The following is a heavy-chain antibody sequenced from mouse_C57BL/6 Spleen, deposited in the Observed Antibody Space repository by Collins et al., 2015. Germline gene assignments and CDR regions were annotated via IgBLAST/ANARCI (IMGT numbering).Heavy chain of an antibody. D-gene: IGHD1-1*01. CDR3: ARETTVVADDY. V-gene: IGHV1-63*01. Sequence: QVQLQQSGAELVRPGTSVKISCKASGYAFTNYWLGWVKQRPGHGLEWIGDIYPGSGNTYYNEKFKGKATLTADKSSSTAYMQLSSLTSEDSAVYFCARETTVVADDYWGQGTTLTVSS. J-gene: IGHJ2*01. CDR2: IYPGSGNT. CDR1: GYAFTNYW.